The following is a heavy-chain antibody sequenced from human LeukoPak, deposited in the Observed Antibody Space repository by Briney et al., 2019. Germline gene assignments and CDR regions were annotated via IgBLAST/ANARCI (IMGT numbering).Heavy chain of an antibody. J-gene: IGHJ4*02. V-gene: IGHV3-74*01. D-gene: IGHD5-24*01. Sequence: GGSLRLSCVASGFTFSSYWMHWVRQAPGKGLVWVSRINTDGSTTSYADSAKGRFTISRDNAKNTLYLQMNSLRADDTAVYYCARGEMVQVYWGQGTLVTVSS. CDR3: ARGEMVQVY. CDR1: GFTFSSYW. CDR2: INTDGSTT.